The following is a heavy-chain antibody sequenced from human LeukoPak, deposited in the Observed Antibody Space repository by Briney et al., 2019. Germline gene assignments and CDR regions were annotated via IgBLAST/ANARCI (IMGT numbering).Heavy chain of an antibody. Sequence: GGSLRLSCTVSGFTFSSYWMTWVRQAPGKGLEWVSTINWSSDYIYYADSVEGRFTISRDNAKNSMCLEMNSLRAEDTAVYFCAREGGNGDYFYYMDVWGKGTTVTVSS. CDR2: INWSSDYI. CDR3: AREGGNGDYFYYMDV. J-gene: IGHJ6*03. D-gene: IGHD4-23*01. CDR1: GFTFSSYW. V-gene: IGHV3-21*01.